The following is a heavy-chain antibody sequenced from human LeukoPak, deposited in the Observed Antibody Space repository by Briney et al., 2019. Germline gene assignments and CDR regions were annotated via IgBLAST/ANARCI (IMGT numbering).Heavy chain of an antibody. V-gene: IGHV4-34*01. D-gene: IGHD3-9*01. CDR2: INHSGGT. CDR1: GGSFTAYY. CDR3: ARGSLLRYFDGFDY. J-gene: IGHJ4*02. Sequence: PSETLSLTCAVSGGSFTAYYWTWVRQPPGKGLEWIGEINHSGGTNYNPSLKSRVTISVDTSKNQFSLKLSSVTAADTAVYYCARGSLLRYFDGFDYWGQGTLVTVSS.